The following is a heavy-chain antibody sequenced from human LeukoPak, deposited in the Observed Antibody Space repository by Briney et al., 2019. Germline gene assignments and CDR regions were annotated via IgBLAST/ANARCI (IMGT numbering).Heavy chain of an antibody. CDR1: GYTFTDYY. J-gene: IGHJ4*02. Sequence: ASVKVSCKASGYTFTDYYIHWVRQAPGQGLEWLGWINPNSGGTSYAQKFQGRVTITRDTSISTAYMELSSLRSDDTAVYYCARVGGDYWGQGTLVSVSS. CDR2: INPNSGGT. V-gene: IGHV1-2*02. CDR3: ARVGGDY.